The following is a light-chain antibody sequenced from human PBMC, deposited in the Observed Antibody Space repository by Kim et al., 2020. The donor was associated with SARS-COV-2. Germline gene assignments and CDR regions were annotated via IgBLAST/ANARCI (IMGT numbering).Light chain of an antibody. CDR1: QSVSNN. Sequence: EIVMTQSPATLSVSPGERATLSCRASQSVSNNLAWYQQKPGQAPRLLIYDASTRATGIPARFSGSGSGTEFTLTISSLQSEDLALYYWQQYNNWTPGTFGQGTKLEI. J-gene: IGKJ2*01. CDR2: DAS. V-gene: IGKV3-15*01. CDR3: QQYNNWTPGT.